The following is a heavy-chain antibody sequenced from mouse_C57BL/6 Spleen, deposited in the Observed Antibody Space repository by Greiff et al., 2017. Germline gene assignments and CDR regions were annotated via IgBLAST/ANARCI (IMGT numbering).Heavy chain of an antibody. V-gene: IGHV5-17*01. J-gene: IGHJ4*01. CDR1: GFTFSDYG. D-gene: IGHD2-1*01. Sequence: EVKVVESGGGLVKPGGSLKLSCAASGFTFSDYGMHWVRQAPEKGLEWVAYISSGSSTIYYADTVKGRFTISRDNAKNTLFLQMTSLRSEDTAMYYCARDYGNYDYYAMDYWGQGTSVTVSS. CDR2: ISSGSSTI. CDR3: ARDYGNYDYYAMDY.